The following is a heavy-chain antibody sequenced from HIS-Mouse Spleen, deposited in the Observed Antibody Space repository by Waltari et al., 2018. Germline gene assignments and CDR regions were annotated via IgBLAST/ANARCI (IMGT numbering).Heavy chain of an antibody. CDR3: AKDKHHAFDY. Sequence: QVQLVESGGGVVQPVRSLILSCAASGFTFSSYGMHWVRQAPGKGLEWVAVISYDGSNKYYADSVKGRFTISRDNSKNTLYLQMNSLRAEDTAVYYCAKDKHHAFDYWGQGTLVTVSS. V-gene: IGHV3-30*18. CDR1: GFTFSSYG. J-gene: IGHJ4*02. CDR2: ISYDGSNK.